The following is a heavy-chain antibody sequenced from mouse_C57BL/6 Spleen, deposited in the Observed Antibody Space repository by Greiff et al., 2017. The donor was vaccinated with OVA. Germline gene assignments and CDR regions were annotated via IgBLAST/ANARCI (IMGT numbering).Heavy chain of an antibody. Sequence: DVMLVESGGGLVKPGGSLKLSCAASGFTFSSYTMSWVRQTPEKRLEWVATISGGGGNTYYPDSVKGRFTISRDNAKNTLYLQMSSLRSEDTALYYCARRGVTTGFAYWGQGTLVTVSA. CDR2: ISGGGGNT. CDR1: GFTFSSYT. CDR3: ARRGVTTGFAY. D-gene: IGHD2-2*01. J-gene: IGHJ3*01. V-gene: IGHV5-9*01.